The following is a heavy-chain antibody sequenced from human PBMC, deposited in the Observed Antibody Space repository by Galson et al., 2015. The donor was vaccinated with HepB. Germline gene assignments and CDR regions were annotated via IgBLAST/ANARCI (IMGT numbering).Heavy chain of an antibody. V-gene: IGHV1-69*13. Sequence: SVKVSCKASGGTFSSYAISRVRQAPGQGLECMGGIIPIFGTANYAQKFQGRVTITADESTSTAYMELSSLRSEDTAVYYCARRGYYYDSSGSYFDYWGQGTLVTVSS. CDR3: ARRGYYYDSSGSYFDY. CDR1: GGTFSSYA. J-gene: IGHJ4*02. D-gene: IGHD3-22*01. CDR2: IIPIFGTA.